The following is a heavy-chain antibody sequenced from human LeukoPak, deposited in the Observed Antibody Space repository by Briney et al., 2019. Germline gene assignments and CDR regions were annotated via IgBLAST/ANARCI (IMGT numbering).Heavy chain of an antibody. CDR2: IIPIFGTA. CDR1: GYTFSRYA. D-gene: IGHD2-2*01. J-gene: IGHJ4*02. Sequence: SVKVSCKASGYTFSRYAVNWVRQAPGQGLEWMGGIIPIFGTANYAQKFQGRVTITADKSTSTAYMELSSLRSEDTAVYYCARDSRDANFDYWGQGTLVTVSS. V-gene: IGHV1-69*06. CDR3: ARDSRDANFDY.